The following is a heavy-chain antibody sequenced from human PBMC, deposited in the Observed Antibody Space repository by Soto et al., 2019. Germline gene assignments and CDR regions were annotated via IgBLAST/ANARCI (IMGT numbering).Heavy chain of an antibody. J-gene: IGHJ1*01. Sequence: EVQLVESGGGLVKPGGSLRLSCAASGFTFSNAWMSWVRQAPGKGLEWVGRIKSKTDGGTTDYAAPVKGRFTISRDDSKNTLYLQMNRLKTEDTAVYYCTTGPSSRLPAEYFQHWGQGTLVTVSS. D-gene: IGHD3-10*01. V-gene: IGHV3-15*01. CDR1: GFTFSNAW. CDR3: TTGPSSRLPAEYFQH. CDR2: IKSKTDGGTT.